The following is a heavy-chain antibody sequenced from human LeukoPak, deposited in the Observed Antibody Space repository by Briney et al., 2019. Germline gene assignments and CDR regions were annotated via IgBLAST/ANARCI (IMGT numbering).Heavy chain of an antibody. Sequence: GGSLRLSCAASGFTFSSYGMHWVRQAPGKGLEWVAVISYDGSNKYYADSVKGRFTISRDNSKSTLYLQMNSLRAEDTAVYYCAKDHAHYYGSGSYFDYWGQGTLVTVSS. CDR2: ISYDGSNK. D-gene: IGHD3-10*01. CDR1: GFTFSSYG. J-gene: IGHJ4*02. CDR3: AKDHAHYYGSGSYFDY. V-gene: IGHV3-30*18.